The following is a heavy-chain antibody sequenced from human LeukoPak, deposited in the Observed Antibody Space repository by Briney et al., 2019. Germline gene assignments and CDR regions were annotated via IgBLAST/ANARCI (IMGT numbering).Heavy chain of an antibody. CDR2: IYSGGGT. D-gene: IGHD1-1*01. CDR1: GGSISSYY. CDR3: ARAWGGWKEVAFDI. V-gene: IGHV4-4*07. J-gene: IGHJ3*02. Sequence: KPSETLSLTCTVSGGSISSYYWSWIRQPAGKGLEWIGRIYSGGGTNYNPSLKSRVTMSVDTSKNQFSLKLSSVTAADTAVYYCARAWGGWKEVAFDIWGQGTMVTVSS.